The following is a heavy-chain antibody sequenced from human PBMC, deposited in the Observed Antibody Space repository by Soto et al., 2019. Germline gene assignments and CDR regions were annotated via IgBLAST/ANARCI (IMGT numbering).Heavy chain of an antibody. D-gene: IGHD2-15*01. Sequence: LSLTCTVSGGSFSSYYWSWIRQPPGKGLEWIGYIYYTGSIIYNPPLKSRVTMSVDMSMKQFSLKLNSVTAADTAVYYCARTTTLENYFDYWGQGTLVTVSS. J-gene: IGHJ4*02. CDR2: IYYTGSI. CDR1: GGSFSSYY. CDR3: ARTTTLENYFDY. V-gene: IGHV4-59*01.